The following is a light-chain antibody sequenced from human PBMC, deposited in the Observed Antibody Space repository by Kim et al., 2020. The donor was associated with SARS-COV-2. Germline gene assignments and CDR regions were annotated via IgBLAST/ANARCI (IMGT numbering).Light chain of an antibody. J-gene: IGKJ5*01. Sequence: ASVGDRVTITCQASQDISNYLNWYQLKPGKAPKVLVYDASILEAGVPSRFSGSGSGTDFTFTIYSLQPEDIATYFCQQYDNVPITFGQGTRLEIK. V-gene: IGKV1-33*01. CDR2: DAS. CDR3: QQYDNVPIT. CDR1: QDISNY.